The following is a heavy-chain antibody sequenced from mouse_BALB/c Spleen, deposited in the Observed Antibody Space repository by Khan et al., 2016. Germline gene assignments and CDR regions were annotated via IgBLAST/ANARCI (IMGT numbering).Heavy chain of an antibody. D-gene: IGHD1-2*01. V-gene: IGHV3-2*02. CDR3: ARTARIKY. J-gene: IGHJ2*01. Sequence: EVELQESGPGLVKPSQSLSLTCTVTGYSITSGYGWNWIRPFPGNTLEWMGCISYSGSTNYNPSLKSRISITSDTSNNQFFLQLNSVTNEDTATYYCARTARIKYWGQGTTLTVSS. CDR1: GYSITSGYG. CDR2: ISYSGST.